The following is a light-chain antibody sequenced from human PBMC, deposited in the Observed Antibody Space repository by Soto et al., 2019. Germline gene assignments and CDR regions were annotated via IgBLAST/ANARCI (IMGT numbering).Light chain of an antibody. V-gene: IGLV2-14*01. CDR1: TSDVGTYDY. CDR3: CSFSTSGTRV. CDR2: DVN. J-gene: IGLJ1*01. Sequence: QSALTQPASVSGSPGQSITISCTGTTSDVGTYDYVSWHQQHPGKAPKLIIYDVNNRPSGVSSRFSGSKSGNTASLTISGLQAEDEADYYCCSFSTSGTRVFGTGTQLTVL.